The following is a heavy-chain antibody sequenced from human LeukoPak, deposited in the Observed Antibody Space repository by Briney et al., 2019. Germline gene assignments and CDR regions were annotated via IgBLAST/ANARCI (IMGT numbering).Heavy chain of an antibody. Sequence: ASVKVSCKASGYTFTGYYMHWVRQAPGQGLEWMGWINPNSGGTNYAQQFQGRLTMTRDTSISTAYLQWSSLKASDTAMYYCARQGLHREQGPNDYWGQGTLVTVSS. D-gene: IGHD1-26*01. CDR2: INPNSGGT. V-gene: IGHV1-2*02. CDR3: ARQGLHREQGPNDY. CDR1: GYTFTGYY. J-gene: IGHJ4*02.